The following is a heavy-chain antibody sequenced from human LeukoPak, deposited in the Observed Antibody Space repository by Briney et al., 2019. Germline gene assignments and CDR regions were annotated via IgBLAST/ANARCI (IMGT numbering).Heavy chain of an antibody. CDR2: IDPSDSYT. D-gene: IGHD6-13*01. J-gene: IGHJ5*02. CDR1: GYSFTSYW. CDR3: ARLHLSSWYWFDP. Sequence: GDSLKISCKGSGYSFTSYWISWVRQLPGKGLEWMGRIDPSDSYTNYSPSFQGHVTISADKSISTAYLQWSSLKASDTAMYYCARLHLSSWYWFDPWGQGTLVTVSS. V-gene: IGHV5-10-1*01.